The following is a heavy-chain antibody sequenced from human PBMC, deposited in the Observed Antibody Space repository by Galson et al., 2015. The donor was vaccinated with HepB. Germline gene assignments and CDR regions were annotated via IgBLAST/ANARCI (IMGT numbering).Heavy chain of an antibody. Sequence: SLRLSCAASGFTFSNSAMSWVRQAPGKGLDWXSAVSGXDGGTYXXDSVKGRFTISRDDAKNTLYLQMNSLRAEDTAVYYCAKHYHESSERGDAFDIWGPGTMVTVSS. CDR3: AKHYHESSERGDAFDI. J-gene: IGHJ3*02. CDR1: GFTFSNSA. D-gene: IGHD3-22*01. CDR2: VSGXDGGT. V-gene: IGHV3-23*01.